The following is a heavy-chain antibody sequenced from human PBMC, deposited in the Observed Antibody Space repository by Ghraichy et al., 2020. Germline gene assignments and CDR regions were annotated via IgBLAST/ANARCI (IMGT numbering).Heavy chain of an antibody. V-gene: IGHV3-49*03. Sequence: GGSLRLSCVTSGFTFGGYAMAWFRQAPGKGLEWVGFIRSKADGETTQYAASVKGRFTISRDDSKSISYLQMNILKPEDTAVYYCTRDRPLDYWGQGTLVTVSS. CDR3: TRDRPLDY. J-gene: IGHJ4*02. CDR2: IRSKADGETT. CDR1: GFTFGGYA.